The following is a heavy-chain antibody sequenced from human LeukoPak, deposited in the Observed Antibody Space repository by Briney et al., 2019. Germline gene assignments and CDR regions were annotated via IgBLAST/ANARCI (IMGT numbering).Heavy chain of an antibody. CDR3: AGSPADYLDY. CDR2: IYHSGST. J-gene: IGHJ4*02. CDR1: GYSISSGYY. Sequence: PSETLSLTCTVSGYSISSGYYWGWIRQPPGKGLEWIGSIYHSGSTYYNPSLKSRVTISVDTSKNQFSLKLSSVTAADTAAYYCAGSPADYLDYWGQGTLVTVSS. V-gene: IGHV4-38-2*02.